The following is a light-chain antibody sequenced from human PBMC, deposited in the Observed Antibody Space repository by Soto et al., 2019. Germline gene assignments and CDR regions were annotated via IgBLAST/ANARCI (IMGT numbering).Light chain of an antibody. CDR2: DAS. CDR1: QSISRS. V-gene: IGKV1-5*01. CDR3: QHYNYFLLI. Sequence: DIQMTQSPSTLSASVGDRVTITCRASQSISRSLAWYQQNPGKAPKLLIYDASSLESGVPSRFSGSGSGTEFTLTISSLQPDDFATYYCQHYNYFLLIFGPGTTVDIK. J-gene: IGKJ3*01.